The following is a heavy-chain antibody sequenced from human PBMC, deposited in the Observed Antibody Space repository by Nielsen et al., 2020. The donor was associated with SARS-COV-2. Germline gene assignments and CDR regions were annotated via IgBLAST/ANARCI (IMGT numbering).Heavy chain of an antibody. CDR1: GYTFTGYY. J-gene: IGHJ4*02. Sequence: ASVKVSCKASGYTFTGYYMHWVRQAPGQGLEWMGWINPNSGGTNYAQKFQGRVTMTRDTSISTAYMELSRLRSDDTAVYHCARDVLVGATGGYFDYWGQGTLVTVSS. CDR2: INPNSGGT. CDR3: ARDVLVGATGGYFDY. D-gene: IGHD1-26*01. V-gene: IGHV1-2*02.